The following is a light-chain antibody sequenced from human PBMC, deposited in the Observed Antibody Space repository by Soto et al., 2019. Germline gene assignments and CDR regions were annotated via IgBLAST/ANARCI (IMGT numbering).Light chain of an antibody. CDR2: GAT. J-gene: IGKJ1*01. CDR1: QGISNY. V-gene: IGKV1-6*01. Sequence: ATQMTQSPSSLSASVGDRVTISCRASQGISNYLAWYQQRPGKAPKLLIFGATTLQSGVPSRFSASGSGPDFTLIISSLQPEDFATYYCLQDYNYPWTFGQGTKVEIK. CDR3: LQDYNYPWT.